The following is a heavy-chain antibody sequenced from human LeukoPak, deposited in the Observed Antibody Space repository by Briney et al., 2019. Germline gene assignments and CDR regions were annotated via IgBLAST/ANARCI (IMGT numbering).Heavy chain of an antibody. J-gene: IGHJ4*02. V-gene: IGHV3-23*01. Sequence: PGGSLRLSCAASRFTFSNYAMGWVRQGPGKGLEWVSAITGSGDYTDYADSVKGRFTISRDNSKNTAYLQMISLRAEDTAVHYCAKRSGINYGYFDSWGQGALVTVSS. CDR2: ITGSGDYT. CDR1: RFTFSNYA. D-gene: IGHD1-26*01. CDR3: AKRSGINYGYFDS.